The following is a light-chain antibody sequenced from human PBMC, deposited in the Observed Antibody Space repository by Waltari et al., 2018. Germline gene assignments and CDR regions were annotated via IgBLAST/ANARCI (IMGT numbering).Light chain of an antibody. J-gene: IGLJ3*02. Sequence: QSGLTQPPSASGTPGQRVTISCSGSTSNIGSNTVNWYQQVPGTAPKLLIFINKQRPSGVPDRCSGSKSGTSASLAISGLQSEDEADYSCAAWDDSLNAWVFGGGTKLTVL. CDR1: TSNIGSNT. V-gene: IGLV1-44*01. CDR3: AAWDDSLNAWV. CDR2: INK.